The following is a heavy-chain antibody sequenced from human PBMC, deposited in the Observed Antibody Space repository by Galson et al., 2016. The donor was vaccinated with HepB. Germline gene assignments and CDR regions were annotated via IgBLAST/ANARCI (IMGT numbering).Heavy chain of an antibody. Sequence: SVKVSCKASGYTFTNYYMHWVRQAPGQGLEWMGIINPFGGSTGYAQKFQGRVTMTRDTSTSTVYMELSSLTSEDTAVYYCARNAAAGGGDDYWGQGTLVTVSS. J-gene: IGHJ4*02. CDR1: GYTFTNYY. CDR3: ARNAAAGGGDDY. CDR2: INPFGGST. V-gene: IGHV1-46*01. D-gene: IGHD6-13*01.